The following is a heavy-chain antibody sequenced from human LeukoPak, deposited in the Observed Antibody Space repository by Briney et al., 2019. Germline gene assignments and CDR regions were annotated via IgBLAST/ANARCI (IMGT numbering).Heavy chain of an antibody. V-gene: IGHV3-23*01. D-gene: IGHD2-15*01. CDR1: GFTFSSYA. CDR2: ISGSGGST. J-gene: IGHJ5*02. Sequence: PGGSLRLSCAASGFTFSSYAMSWARQAPGKGLEWVSAISGSGGSTYYADSVKGRFTISRDNSKNTLYLQMNSLRAEDTAVYYCANPGGGVVVAAATPKVYNWFDPWGQGTLVAVSS. CDR3: ANPGGGVVVAAATPKVYNWFDP.